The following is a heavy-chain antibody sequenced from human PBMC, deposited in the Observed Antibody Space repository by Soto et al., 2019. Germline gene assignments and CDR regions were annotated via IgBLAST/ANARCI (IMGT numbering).Heavy chain of an antibody. J-gene: IGHJ6*02. CDR1: GGTFSIYA. D-gene: IGHD4-17*01. V-gene: IGHV1-69*13. CDR2: IIPIFGTA. CDR3: ARIATTVTTYGMDV. Sequence: SVKVSCKASGGTFSIYAISWVLQAPGQGLEWMGGIIPIFGTANYAQKFQGRVTITADESTSTAYMELSSLRSEDTAVYYCARIATTVTTYGMDVWGQGTTVTVSS.